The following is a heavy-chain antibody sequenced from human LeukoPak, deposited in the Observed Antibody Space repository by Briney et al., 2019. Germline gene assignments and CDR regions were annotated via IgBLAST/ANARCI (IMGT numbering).Heavy chain of an antibody. V-gene: IGHV3-23*01. D-gene: IGHD3-10*02. J-gene: IGHJ3*02. CDR2: IRSSDGNT. CDR3: AKDSTPHVGDAFDI. CDR1: GFTFGNFA. Sequence: GGSLRLSCSASGFTFGNFAMNWVRQAPGKGLEWVSTIRSSDGNTYYADSVKGRFTISRDNSMNTLFLQMNSLRPGDTAVYYCAKDSTPHVGDAFDIWGQGTMVTVSS.